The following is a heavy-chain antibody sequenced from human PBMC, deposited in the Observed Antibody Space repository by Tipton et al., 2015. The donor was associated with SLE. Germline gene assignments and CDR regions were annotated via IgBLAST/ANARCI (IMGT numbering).Heavy chain of an antibody. CDR2: INPNSGGT. CDR1: GYTFTGYY. J-gene: IGHJ3*02. CDR3: VRDAVVVPAADAVDI. Sequence: QVQLVQSGAEVKKPGASVKVSCKASGYTFTGYYMHWVRQAPGQGLEWMGWINPNSGGTNYAQKFQGRVTMARDTSISTAYLELSRLRSDDTAVFYCVRDAVVVPAADAVDIWGQGTMVTVSS. D-gene: IGHD2-2*01. V-gene: IGHV1-2*02.